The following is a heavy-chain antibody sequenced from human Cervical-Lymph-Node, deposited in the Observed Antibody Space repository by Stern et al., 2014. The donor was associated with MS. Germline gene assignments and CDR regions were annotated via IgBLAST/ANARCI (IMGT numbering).Heavy chain of an antibody. V-gene: IGHV2-70*04. D-gene: IGHD5-24*01. CDR1: GFSLETIGMR. Sequence: QVTLKESGPALVKPTQTLTLTCTFSGFSLETIGMRVNWIRQPRGKALEWLARIDWDDDKFYSTSLKTRLTISKDTSKNQVVLTLTNMGPTDTGTYYCARMTRGYNDGDMDVWGQGTTVTVSS. J-gene: IGHJ6*02. CDR2: IDWDDDK. CDR3: ARMTRGYNDGDMDV.